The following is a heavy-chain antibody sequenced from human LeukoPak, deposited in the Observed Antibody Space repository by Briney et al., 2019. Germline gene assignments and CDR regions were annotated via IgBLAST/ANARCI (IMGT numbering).Heavy chain of an antibody. V-gene: IGHV3-11*04. CDR1: GFTFSDYY. CDR2: ISSSGRTI. J-gene: IGHJ4*02. D-gene: IGHD3-22*01. CDR3: ARMAPSYDSSGYYLGFDY. Sequence: PGGSLRLSCAASGFTFSDYYMSWIRQAPGKGLEWISYISSSGRTIYYADSVKGRFTISRDNAKNSLYLQMNSLRAEDTAVYYCARMAPSYDSSGYYLGFDYWGQGTLVTVSS.